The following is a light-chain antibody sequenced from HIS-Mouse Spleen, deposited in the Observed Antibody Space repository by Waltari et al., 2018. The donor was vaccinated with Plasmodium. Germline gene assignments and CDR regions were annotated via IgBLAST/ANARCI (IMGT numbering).Light chain of an antibody. CDR1: SSDAGGDKY. CDR3: CSYAGSYTLV. CDR2: DVS. Sequence: QSALTQPRSVSGSPGQSVTISCTGTSSDAGGDKYVSWYQQHPGKAPKLMIYDVSKRPSGVPDRFSGSKSGNTASLTISGLQAEDEADYYCCSYAGSYTLVFGGGTKLTVL. V-gene: IGLV2-11*01. J-gene: IGLJ2*01.